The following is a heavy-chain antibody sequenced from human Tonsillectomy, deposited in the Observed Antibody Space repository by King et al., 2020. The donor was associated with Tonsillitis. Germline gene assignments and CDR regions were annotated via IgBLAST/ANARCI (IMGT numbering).Heavy chain of an antibody. CDR2: IRKDGSVI. D-gene: IGHD2/OR15-2a*01. CDR1: GFTFSDYW. Sequence: VQLVESGGGLVQPGGSLRLSCVASGFTFSDYWMTWVRQAPGKGLEWVANIRKDGSVIHYVDSVKGRFTIYRDNARNSLYLQMNSLRAEDTAAYHCARDLSPSDSTPIYFDAFDIWGQGTTVTVS. CDR3: ARDLSPSDSTPIYFDAFDI. V-gene: IGHV3-7*01. J-gene: IGHJ3*02.